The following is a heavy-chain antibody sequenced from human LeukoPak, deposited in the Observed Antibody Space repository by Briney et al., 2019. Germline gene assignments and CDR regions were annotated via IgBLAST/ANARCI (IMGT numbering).Heavy chain of an antibody. CDR3: AVYCSSTSCHFDY. V-gene: IGHV3-21*01. D-gene: IGHD2-2*01. CDR2: ISSSSSYI. J-gene: IGHJ4*02. CDR1: GFTFSSYS. Sequence: GGSLRLSCAASGFTFSSYSMNWVRQAPGKGLEWVSSISSSSSYIYYADSVKGRFTISRDNAKNSLYLQMNSLRAEDTAVYYCAVYCSSTSCHFDYWGQGTLVTVSS.